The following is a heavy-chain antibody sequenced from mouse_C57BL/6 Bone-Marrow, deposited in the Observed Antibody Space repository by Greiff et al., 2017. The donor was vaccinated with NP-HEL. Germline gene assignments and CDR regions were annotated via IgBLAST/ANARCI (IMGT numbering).Heavy chain of an antibody. Sequence: VQLQQSVAELVRPGASVKLSCTASGFNIKNTYMHWVKQRPEQGLEWIGRIDPANGNTKYAPKFQGKATITADTSSNTAYLQLSSLTSEDTAIYYCARSLLFITTGKDYCDYWGQGTTLTVSS. CDR3: ARSLLFITTGKDYCDY. CDR1: GFNIKNTY. CDR2: IDPANGNT. J-gene: IGHJ2*01. V-gene: IGHV14-3*01. D-gene: IGHD1-1*01.